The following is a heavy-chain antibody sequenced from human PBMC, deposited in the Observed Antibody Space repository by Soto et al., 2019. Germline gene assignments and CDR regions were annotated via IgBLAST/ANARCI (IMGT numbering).Heavy chain of an antibody. J-gene: IGHJ4*02. Sequence: SETLSLTCTVSGGSLSSSRYYWGWIRQPPGKELEWVGTIYYLGSTNYNPPLKGRVTIAVDTSKIQFSLKLSSVTAADTAVYYCARRPCDILTEWYFDYWGQGTLVAVSS. CDR3: ARRPCDILTEWYFDY. D-gene: IGHD3-9*01. CDR1: GGSLSSSRYY. V-gene: IGHV4-39*01. CDR2: IYYLGST.